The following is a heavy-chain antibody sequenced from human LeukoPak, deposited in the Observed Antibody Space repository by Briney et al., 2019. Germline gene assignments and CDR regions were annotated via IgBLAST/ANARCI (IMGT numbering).Heavy chain of an antibody. Sequence: PGGSLRLSCAASGFTVSSNYMSWVRQAPGKGLEWVSVIYSGGSTYYADSVKGRFTISRDNSKNTLYLQMNSLRAEDTAVYYCARVSLLKVEGQNWFDPWGQGTLVTVSS. D-gene: IGHD1-1*01. V-gene: IGHV3-66*02. CDR3: ARVSLLKVEGQNWFDP. CDR2: IYSGGST. J-gene: IGHJ5*02. CDR1: GFTVSSNY.